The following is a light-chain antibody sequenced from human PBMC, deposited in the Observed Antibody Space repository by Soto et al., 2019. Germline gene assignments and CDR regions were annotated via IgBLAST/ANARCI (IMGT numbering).Light chain of an antibody. CDR2: DVS. J-gene: IGLJ1*01. CDR1: SSDIGGYNY. V-gene: IGLV2-14*03. Sequence: QSALTQPASVSGSPGQSITISCTGTSSDIGGYNYVSWYQQHPVKVPKLIIYDVSNRPSGVSNRFSGSKSGNAASLTISGLQAEDEADYYCSSYTSTSTLYVFGTGTKLTVL. CDR3: SSYTSTSTLYV.